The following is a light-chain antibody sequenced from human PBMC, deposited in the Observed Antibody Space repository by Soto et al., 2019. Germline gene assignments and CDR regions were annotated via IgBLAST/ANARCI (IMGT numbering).Light chain of an antibody. CDR1: SGDIVSYNR. V-gene: IGLV2-14*01. CDR3: SSYTNINTRACV. CDR2: EVT. J-gene: IGLJ1*01. Sequence: SALTQPASVSGSPGQSITISCTGTSGDIVSYNRVSWYQQHPGKAPKLIIYEVTDRPSGVSNRFSGSKSGNTASLTISGLQAEDEAEYYCSSYTNINTRACVFGTGTKVTVL.